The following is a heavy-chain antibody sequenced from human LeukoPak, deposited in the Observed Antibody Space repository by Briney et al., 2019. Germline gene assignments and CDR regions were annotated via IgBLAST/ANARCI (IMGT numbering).Heavy chain of an antibody. D-gene: IGHD6-19*01. CDR2: TYYRSKLYN. V-gene: IGHV6-1*01. J-gene: IGHJ6*02. CDR3: AREYSSGWHLYYYYDMDV. CDR1: GDSVSSNSAA. Sequence: SQSLSLTWAISGDSVSSNSAAWNWIRQSPSRGLEWLGRTYYRSKLYNDYAVSVKSRITINPDTSTNQFTLQLNSVTPEDTAVSYCAREYSSGWHLYYYYDMDVWGQGTTVTVSS.